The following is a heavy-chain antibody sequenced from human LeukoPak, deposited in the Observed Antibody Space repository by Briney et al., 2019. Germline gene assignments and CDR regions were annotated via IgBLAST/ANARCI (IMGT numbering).Heavy chain of an antibody. Sequence: GRSLRLSCAASGFTFSIYGMHWVRQAPGKGLEWVAGIWFDGTDKYYADSVKGRFTISRDNSKNTLYLQMNSLRAEDTAVYYCAKDPGPSSYYDFWSGYSVRDYWGQGTLVTVSS. D-gene: IGHD3-3*01. J-gene: IGHJ4*02. CDR1: GFTFSIYG. V-gene: IGHV3-33*06. CDR2: IWFDGTDK. CDR3: AKDPGPSSYYDFWSGYSVRDY.